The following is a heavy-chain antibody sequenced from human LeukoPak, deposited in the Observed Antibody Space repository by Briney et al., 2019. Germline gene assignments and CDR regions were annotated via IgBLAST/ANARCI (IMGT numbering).Heavy chain of an antibody. J-gene: IGHJ6*02. CDR3: ARVQYYYYYYGMDV. CDR2: MNPNSGNT. V-gene: IGHV1-8*02. Sequence: GASVKVSCKASGYTFTSYGISWVRQATGQGLEWMGWMNPNSGNTGYAQKFQGRVTMTRNTSISTAYMELSSLRSEDTAVYYCARVQYYYYYYGMDVWGQGTTVTVSS. CDR1: GYTFTSYG.